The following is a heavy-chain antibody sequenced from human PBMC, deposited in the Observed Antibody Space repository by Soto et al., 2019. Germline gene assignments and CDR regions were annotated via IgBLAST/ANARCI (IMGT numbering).Heavy chain of an antibody. V-gene: IGHV4-59*01. CDR2: IHYSGST. CDR1: GGSISSYY. CDR3: ARGRIRRWYPFDY. Sequence: QVQLQESGPGLVKPSETLSLTCTVSGGSISSYYWSWIRQPPGKGLEWIGYIHYSGSTNYNPSLKDRVNESVDTSTNEFSLKLSSVTAADTAVYYCARGRIRRWYPFDYWGQGTLVTVSS. J-gene: IGHJ4*02. D-gene: IGHD5-18*01.